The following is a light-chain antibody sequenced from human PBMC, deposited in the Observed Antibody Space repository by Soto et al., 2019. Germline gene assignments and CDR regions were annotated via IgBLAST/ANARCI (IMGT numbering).Light chain of an antibody. CDR3: QQRDSWPLT. Sequence: EIVLTQSPATLSLSPGERATLSCRASQSVSSYLAWYQKKPGQPPRLLLYDASNRATDIPARFSGSGSGRDFTLTISSLAPEDFAIYYCQQRDSWPLTFGGGTKVEIK. V-gene: IGKV3-11*02. J-gene: IGKJ4*01. CDR1: QSVSSY. CDR2: DAS.